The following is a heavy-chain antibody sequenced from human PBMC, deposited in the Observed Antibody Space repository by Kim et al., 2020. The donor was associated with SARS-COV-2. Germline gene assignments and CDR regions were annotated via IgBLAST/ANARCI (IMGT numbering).Heavy chain of an antibody. J-gene: IGHJ4*01. CDR3: ARVRRYYYDSSGPFDY. CDR2: VSYDGSNK. V-gene: IGHV3-30*04. CDR1: GFTFSSYA. D-gene: IGHD3-22*01. Sequence: GGSLRLSCAASGFTFSSYAMHWVRQAPGKGLEWVAVVSYDGSNKYYVDSVKGRFTISRDNSKNTLYLQMNSLRAEDTAVYYCARVRRYYYDSSGPFDYWG.